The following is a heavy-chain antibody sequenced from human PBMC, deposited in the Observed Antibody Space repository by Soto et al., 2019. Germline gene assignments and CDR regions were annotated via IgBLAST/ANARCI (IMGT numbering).Heavy chain of an antibody. CDR3: ARDSLGKAAIKYYYYGMDV. Sequence: LSCAASGFTFSSYAMHWVRQAPGKGLEWVAVISYDGSNKYYADSVKGRFTISRDNSKNTLYLQMNSLRAEDTAVYYCARDSLGKAAIKYYYYGMDVWGQGTTVTVSS. CDR1: GFTFSSYA. J-gene: IGHJ6*02. CDR2: ISYDGSNK. D-gene: IGHD2-2*02. V-gene: IGHV3-30-3*01.